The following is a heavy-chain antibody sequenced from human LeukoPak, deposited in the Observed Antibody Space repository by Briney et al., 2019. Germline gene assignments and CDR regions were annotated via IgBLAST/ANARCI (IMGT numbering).Heavy chain of an antibody. CDR2: IYPGDSDT. CDR3: ARQSYYYDSSGYYPYYFDY. CDR1: GYSFTSYW. V-gene: IGHV5-51*01. Sequence: GESLKISFKGSGYSFTSYWIGWVRRMPGKGLEWMGIIYPGDSDTRYSPSFHGQVTISADKSISTAYLQWSSLKASDTAMYYCARQSYYYDSSGYYPYYFDYWGQGTLVTVSS. D-gene: IGHD3-22*01. J-gene: IGHJ4*02.